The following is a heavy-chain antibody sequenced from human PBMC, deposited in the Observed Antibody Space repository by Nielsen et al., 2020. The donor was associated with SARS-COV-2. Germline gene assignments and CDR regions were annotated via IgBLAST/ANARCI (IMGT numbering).Heavy chain of an antibody. J-gene: IGHJ4*02. CDR2: IYYSGST. CDR3: ATGQVAYYDYVWGSYPTPYYFDY. V-gene: IGHV4-59*01. D-gene: IGHD3-16*02. Sequence: WIRQPPRKGLEWIGYIYYSGSTNYNPSLKSRVTISVDTSKNQFSLKLSSVTAADTAVYYCATGQVAYYDYVWGSYPTPYYFDYWGQGTLVTVSS.